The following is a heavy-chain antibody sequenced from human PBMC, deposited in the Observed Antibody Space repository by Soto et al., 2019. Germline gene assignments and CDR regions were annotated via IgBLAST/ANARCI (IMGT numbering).Heavy chain of an antibody. Sequence: SETLSLTCVVNGGSFSGYYWSWIRQSPGKGLEWIGEINDSGITDSNPSLESRVTISVDMSKNQFSLNLKSVTAADSAVYHCARGRSSVPDRRGIGYYGLDVWGQGTTVTVSS. D-gene: IGHD6-6*01. V-gene: IGHV4-34*01. CDR3: ARGRSSVPDRRGIGYYGLDV. J-gene: IGHJ6*02. CDR1: GGSFSGYY. CDR2: INDSGIT.